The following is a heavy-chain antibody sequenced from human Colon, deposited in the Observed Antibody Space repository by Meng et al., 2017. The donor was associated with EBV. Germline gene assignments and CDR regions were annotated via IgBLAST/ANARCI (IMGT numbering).Heavy chain of an antibody. V-gene: IGHV3-53*01. J-gene: IGHJ4*02. Sequence: VQLGESGGCLIQPGGSLGLSCAASVFTVSSSYMNWVRQAPGKGLEWVSVLYAGGTTYYADSVKGRFTISRDNSKNTLHLQMNSLRAEDTAVYYCARDSSGTYSLDYWGRGTLVTVSS. CDR2: LYAGGTT. CDR3: ARDSSGTYSLDY. CDR1: VFTVSSSY. D-gene: IGHD1-26*01.